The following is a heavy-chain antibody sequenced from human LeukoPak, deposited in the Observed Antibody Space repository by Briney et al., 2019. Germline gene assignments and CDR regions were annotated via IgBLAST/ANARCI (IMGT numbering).Heavy chain of an antibody. Sequence: SETLSLTCTVSGGSISSYYWSWIRQPPGKGLEWIGYIYYSGSTNYNPSLKSRVTISVDTSKNQFSLKLSSVTAADTAVYYCARDRLYCSSTSCYREGSGYFDYWGQGTLVTVSS. CDR3: ARDRLYCSSTSCYREGSGYFDY. CDR1: GGSISSYY. CDR2: IYYSGST. J-gene: IGHJ4*02. D-gene: IGHD2-2*01. V-gene: IGHV4-59*01.